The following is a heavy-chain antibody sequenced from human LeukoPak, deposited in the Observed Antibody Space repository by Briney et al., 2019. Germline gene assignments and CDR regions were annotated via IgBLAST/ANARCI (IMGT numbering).Heavy chain of an antibody. Sequence: GGSLRLSCAASGFTFSSYGMHWVRQAPGRGLEGVTVISYDGSNKYYADSVNGRFTTSRDNSKNTLYLQMNNRRAEDAAAYYWGKEDLVSNWYFFDYWGQGTLVTVST. J-gene: IGHJ4*02. D-gene: IGHD6-13*01. CDR1: GFTFSSYG. CDR3: GKEDLVSNWYFFDY. V-gene: IGHV3-30*18. CDR2: ISYDGSNK.